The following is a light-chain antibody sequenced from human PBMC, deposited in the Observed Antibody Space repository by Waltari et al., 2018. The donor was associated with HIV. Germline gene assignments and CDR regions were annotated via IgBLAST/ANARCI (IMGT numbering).Light chain of an antibody. CDR3: ASWDDSLETYV. J-gene: IGLJ1*01. CDR2: YND. CDR1: SSNIEHHN. V-gene: IGLV1-36*01. Sequence: QSVLPQPPSVSEVPGQRVIIPCPGGSSNIEHHNVIWYQHPPGEAPRLLIYYNDVLPSGVSARFSASKSGTSASLAISGLQSEDEADYYCASWDDSLETYVFGTGTKITVL.